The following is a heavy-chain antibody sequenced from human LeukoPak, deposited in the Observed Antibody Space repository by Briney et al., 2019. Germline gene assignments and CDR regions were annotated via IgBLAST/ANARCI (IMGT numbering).Heavy chain of an antibody. CDR3: AKTALEGGAFDI. J-gene: IGHJ3*02. D-gene: IGHD1-1*01. CDR2: ISYDGSNK. CDR1: GFTFSGYS. Sequence: GRSLRHSSAASGFTFSGYSMQGVRQAPGKGLEWGAVISYDGSNKYYADSVKGRFTISRDNSKNTLYLQMTSLRAEDTAVYYCAKTALEGGAFDIWGQGTMVTVSS. V-gene: IGHV3-30*18.